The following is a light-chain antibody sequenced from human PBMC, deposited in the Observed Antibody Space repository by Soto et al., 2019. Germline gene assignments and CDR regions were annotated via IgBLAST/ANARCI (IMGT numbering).Light chain of an antibody. J-gene: IGKJ3*01. CDR3: QQYNNWPRT. V-gene: IGKV3-15*01. Sequence: EIEMTQSPATLSLAPGERVTLSCRASESVSTNLAWYQQKPGQAPRLLIYGASTRATGIPAGFSGSGSGTEFTLTISSLQSEDFAVYYCQQYNNWPRTFGPGTKVDIK. CDR2: GAS. CDR1: ESVSTN.